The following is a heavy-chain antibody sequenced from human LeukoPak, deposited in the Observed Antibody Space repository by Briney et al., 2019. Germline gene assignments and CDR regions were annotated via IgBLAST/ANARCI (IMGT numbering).Heavy chain of an antibody. Sequence: SETLSLTCAVYGGSFSGYYWSWIRQPPGKGLEWIGEINHSGSTNYNPSLKSRVTISVDTSKNQFSLKLSSVTAADTAVYYCAGGGAGYSYGLPYYMDVWGKGTTVTVSS. D-gene: IGHD5-18*01. CDR2: INHSGST. CDR3: AGGGAGYSYGLPYYMDV. CDR1: GGSFSGYY. J-gene: IGHJ6*03. V-gene: IGHV4-34*01.